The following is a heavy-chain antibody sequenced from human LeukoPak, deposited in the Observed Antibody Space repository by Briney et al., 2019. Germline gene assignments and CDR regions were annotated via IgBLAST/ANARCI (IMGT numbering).Heavy chain of an antibody. J-gene: IGHJ4*02. CDR2: INHSGST. V-gene: IGHV4-34*01. D-gene: IGHD3-22*01. CDR1: GGSFSGYY. CDR3: ARAKAITMIVVVKGKYYFDY. Sequence: PSETLSLTCAVYGGSFSGYYWSWIRQPPGKGLEWIGEINHSGSTNYNPSLKSRVTISVDTSKNQFSLKLSSVTAADTAVYYCARAKAITMIVVVKGKYYFDYWGQGTLVTVSS.